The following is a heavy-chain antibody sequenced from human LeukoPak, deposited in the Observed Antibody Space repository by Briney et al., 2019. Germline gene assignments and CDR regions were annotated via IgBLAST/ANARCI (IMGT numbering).Heavy chain of an antibody. CDR2: ISSSGGYI. J-gene: IGHJ2*01. D-gene: IGHD2-21*01. CDR3: ARGGKIDWYFDL. V-gene: IGHV3-21*01. Sequence: GGSLRLSCAASGFTFSSFGMNWVRQAPGKGLDWVSSISSSGGYIYYADSVKGRFTISRDNAKNSLYLQMNSLRAEDTAVYYCARGGKIDWYFDLWGRGTLVTVSS. CDR1: GFTFSSFG.